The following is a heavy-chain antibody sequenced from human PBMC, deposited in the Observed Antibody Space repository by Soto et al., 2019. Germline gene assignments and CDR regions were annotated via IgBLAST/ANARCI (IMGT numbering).Heavy chain of an antibody. CDR2: IYSGGST. Sequence: VQLVESGGGLVQPGGSLRLSCAASGVTVSSNYMSWVRQAPGKGLEWVSVIYSGGSTYYADSVKGRFTISRDNSKHTLYLQMNSLRAEDTAVYYCARHGYNYGGGYFDYWGQGTLVTVSS. CDR1: GVTVSSNY. CDR3: ARHGYNYGGGYFDY. D-gene: IGHD5-18*01. V-gene: IGHV3-66*04. J-gene: IGHJ4*02.